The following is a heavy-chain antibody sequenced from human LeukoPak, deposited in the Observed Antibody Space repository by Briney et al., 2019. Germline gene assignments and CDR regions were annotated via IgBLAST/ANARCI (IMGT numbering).Heavy chain of an antibody. Sequence: TGGSLRLSCAASGFTFSGYYMSWIRQAPEKGLEWISYISSSGDIIYYADSVKGRFTISRDNAKNSLHLQMNSLRGEDTAVYYCAEAGDCSGGSCFIDYWGQGTLVTVSS. V-gene: IGHV3-11*01. CDR3: AEAGDCSGGSCFIDY. CDR2: ISSSGDII. J-gene: IGHJ4*02. CDR1: GFTFSGYY. D-gene: IGHD2-15*01.